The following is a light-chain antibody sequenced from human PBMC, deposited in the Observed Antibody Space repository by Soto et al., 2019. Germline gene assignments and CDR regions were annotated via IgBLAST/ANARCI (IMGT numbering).Light chain of an antibody. V-gene: IGKV1D-12*01. CDR2: GAS. J-gene: IGKJ5*01. CDR3: QQSNSFPIT. Sequence: DVQVTQSPSFVSASVGDRVTITCRASQGIGTWLAWYQQKPGAAPNLLISGASNLESGVPARFSGSGLGTHFTLTIVSLQPEDSATYYCQQSNSFPITFGQGTRLEI. CDR1: QGIGTW.